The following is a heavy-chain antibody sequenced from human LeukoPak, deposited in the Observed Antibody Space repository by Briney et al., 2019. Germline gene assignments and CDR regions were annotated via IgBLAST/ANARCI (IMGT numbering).Heavy chain of an antibody. D-gene: IGHD1-26*01. V-gene: IGHV3-48*02. Sequence: GGSLRLSCAASGFTFRDSAMNWVRQAPGKGLEWVSYINSGSSTIYYVDSVEGRFTISKDNAKNSLYLQMNSLRDEDTAVYHCARTRSSVGTLSFCGWGQGTLVTVSS. CDR2: INSGSSTI. CDR3: ARTRSSVGTLSFCG. J-gene: IGHJ4*02. CDR1: GFTFRDSA.